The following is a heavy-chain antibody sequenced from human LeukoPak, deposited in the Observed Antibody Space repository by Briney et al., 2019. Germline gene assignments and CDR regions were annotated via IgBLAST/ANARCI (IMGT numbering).Heavy chain of an antibody. D-gene: IGHD6-19*01. Sequence: GGFLRLSCAASGFTFSTYAMSWVRQAPGKGLEWVSGISGSGGSTYYADSVKGRFTISRDNAKNSLYLQMNSLRAEDTAVYYCARGEDSSGWAGDYWGQGTLVTVSS. J-gene: IGHJ4*02. CDR3: ARGEDSSGWAGDY. CDR1: GFTFSTYA. CDR2: ISGSGGST. V-gene: IGHV3-23*01.